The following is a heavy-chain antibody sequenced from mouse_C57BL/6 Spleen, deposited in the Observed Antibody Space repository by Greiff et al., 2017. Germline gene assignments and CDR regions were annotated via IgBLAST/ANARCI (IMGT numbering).Heavy chain of an antibody. CDR3: ARGVGPVLWYFAV. CDR1: GYTFTSYW. J-gene: IGHJ1*03. V-gene: IGHV1-59*01. Sequence: QVQLQQPGAELVRPGTSVKLSCKASGYTFTSYWMHWVKQRPGQGLEWIGVIDPSDSYTNYNQKFKGKATLTVDTSSSTAYMQLSSLTSEDSAVYYCARGVGPVLWYFAVWGTGTTVTVSS. CDR2: IDPSDSYT.